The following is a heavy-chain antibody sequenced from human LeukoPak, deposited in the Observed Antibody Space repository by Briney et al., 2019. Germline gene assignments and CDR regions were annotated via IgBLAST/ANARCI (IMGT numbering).Heavy chain of an antibody. CDR3: ASGNYYDSKTDY. J-gene: IGHJ4*02. CDR1: GGSINSRPYS. Sequence: PSETLSLTCTVSGGSINSRPYSWGWIRQPPGKGLEWLGSFYYSGSTYYNPSLKSRVTISVDTSKNQFSLKLSSVTAADTAVYYCASGNYYDSKTDYWGQGTLVTVSS. CDR2: FYYSGST. D-gene: IGHD3-22*01. V-gene: IGHV4-39*01.